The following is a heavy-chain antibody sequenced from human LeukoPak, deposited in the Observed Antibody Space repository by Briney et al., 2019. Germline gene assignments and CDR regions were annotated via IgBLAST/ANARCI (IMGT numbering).Heavy chain of an antibody. CDR3: ATAAEDIVVVPARDY. CDR1: GFTFSSYS. Sequence: PGGSLRLSCAASGFTFSSYSMNRVRQAPGKGLEWVSSISSSSSYIYYADSVKGRFTISRDNAKNSLYLQMNSLRAEDTAVYYCATAAEDIVVVPARDYWGQGTLVTVSS. J-gene: IGHJ4*02. CDR2: ISSSSSYI. V-gene: IGHV3-21*01. D-gene: IGHD2-2*01.